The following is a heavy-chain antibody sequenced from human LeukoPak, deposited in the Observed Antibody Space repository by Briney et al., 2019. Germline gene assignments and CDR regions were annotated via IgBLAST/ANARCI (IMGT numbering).Heavy chain of an antibody. CDR1: GGSISSSSYY. D-gene: IGHD1-26*01. CDR2: IYYSGST. V-gene: IGHV4-39*07. Sequence: SETLSLTCTVSGGSISSSSYYWGWIRQPPGKGLEWIGSIYYSGSTYYNPSHKSRVTISVDTSKNQFSLKLSSVTAADTAVYYCARASTLGSSGAFDIWGQGTMVTVSS. J-gene: IGHJ3*02. CDR3: ARASTLGSSGAFDI.